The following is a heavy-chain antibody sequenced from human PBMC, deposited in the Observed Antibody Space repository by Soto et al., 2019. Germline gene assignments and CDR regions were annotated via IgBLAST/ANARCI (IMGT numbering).Heavy chain of an antibody. CDR2: ISGRSAVP. CDR1: GLTLRSYA. CDR3: AKGGPFTGGFDP. J-gene: IGHJ5*02. D-gene: IGHD3-16*01. V-gene: IGHV3-23*01. Sequence: EGQLLQSGGDLVQPGGSLRLSCAGSGLTLRSYAMTWIRQTPEKGLELVSTISGRSAVPSYADFVNGRFTVSRDNSKNTVYLQINSLRPDDTAIYYCAKGGPFTGGFDPWGQGTLVTVSA.